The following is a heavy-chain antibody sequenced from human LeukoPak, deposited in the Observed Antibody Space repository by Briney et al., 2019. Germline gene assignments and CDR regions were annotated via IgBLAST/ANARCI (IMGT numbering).Heavy chain of an antibody. CDR1: GGSFSGYY. CDR2: INHSGST. J-gene: IGHJ4*02. Sequence: SETLSLTCAVYGGSFSGYYWSWIRQPPGKGLEWIGEINHSGSTNYNPSLKSRATISVDTSKNQFSLKLSSVTAADTAVYYCARVRSSSPDYWGQGTLVTVSS. D-gene: IGHD6-13*01. CDR3: ARVRSSSPDY. V-gene: IGHV4-34*01.